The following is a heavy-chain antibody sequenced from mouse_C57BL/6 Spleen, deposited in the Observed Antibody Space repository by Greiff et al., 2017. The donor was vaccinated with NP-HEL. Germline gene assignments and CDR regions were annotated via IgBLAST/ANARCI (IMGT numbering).Heavy chain of an antibody. CDR1: GFTFSSYA. V-gene: IGHV5-4*01. Sequence: DVKLVESGGGLVKPGGSLKLSCAASGFTFSSYAMSWVRQTPEKRLEWVATISDGGSYTYYPDNVKGRFTISRDNAKNNLYLQMSHLKSEDTAMYYCAREGEDSSGYLDYWGQGTTLTVSS. CDR3: AREGEDSSGYLDY. J-gene: IGHJ2*01. D-gene: IGHD3-2*02. CDR2: ISDGGSYT.